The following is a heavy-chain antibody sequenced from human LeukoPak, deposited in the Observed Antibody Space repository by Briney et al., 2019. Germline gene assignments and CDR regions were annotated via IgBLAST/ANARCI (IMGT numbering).Heavy chain of an antibody. V-gene: IGHV4-59*01. CDR1: GGSISSYY. J-gene: IGHJ4*02. CDR3: ARAGGYGGSLAY. Sequence: SETLSLTCTVSGGSISSYYWSWIRQPPGKGLEWIGYLYYSGSTNYNPSLKRRVTISVDTSKNQFSLKLSSVTAADTAVYYCARAGGYGGSLAYWGQGALVTVSS. D-gene: IGHD5-18*01. CDR2: LYYSGST.